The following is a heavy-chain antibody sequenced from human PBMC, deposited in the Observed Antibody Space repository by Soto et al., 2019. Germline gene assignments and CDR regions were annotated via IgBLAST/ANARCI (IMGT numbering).Heavy chain of an antibody. D-gene: IGHD3-22*01. Sequence: TLSLTCTVSGGSISSGDYYWSWIRQPPGKGLEWIGYIYYSGSTYYNPSLKSRVTISVDTSKNQFSLKLSSVTAADTAVYYCARVSPISVVVVIHSAFDIWGQGTMVTVSS. CDR1: GGSISSGDYY. CDR2: IYYSGST. V-gene: IGHV4-30-4*01. J-gene: IGHJ3*02. CDR3: ARVSPISVVVVIHSAFDI.